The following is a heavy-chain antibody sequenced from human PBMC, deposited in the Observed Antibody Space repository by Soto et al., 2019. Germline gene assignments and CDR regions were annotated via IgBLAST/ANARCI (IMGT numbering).Heavy chain of an antibody. CDR1: GFTFSGSA. J-gene: IGHJ5*02. CDR2: IRSKANSYAT. CDR3: TPAGGSGSYYNEDPNWFDP. V-gene: IGHV3-73*01. D-gene: IGHD3-10*01. Sequence: GGSLRLSCAASGFTFSGSAMHWVRQASGKGLEWVGRIRSKANSYATAYAASVKGRFTISRDDSKNTAYLQMNSLKTEDTAVYYCTPAGGSGSYYNEDPNWFDPWGQGTLVTVSS.